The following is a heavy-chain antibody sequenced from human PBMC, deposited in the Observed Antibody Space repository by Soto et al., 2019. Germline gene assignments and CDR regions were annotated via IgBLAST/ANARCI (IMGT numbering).Heavy chain of an antibody. J-gene: IGHJ5*02. Sequence: SETLSITCTVSGGSISSGDYYWSWIRQPPGKGLEWIGYIYYSGSTYYNPSLKSRVTISVDTSKNQFSLKLSSVTAADTAVYYCARNRIVVVPVRGVCWFDPWGQGTLVTVSS. CDR2: IYYSGST. CDR1: GGSISSGDYY. V-gene: IGHV4-30-4*01. CDR3: ARNRIVVVPVRGVCWFDP. D-gene: IGHD2-2*01.